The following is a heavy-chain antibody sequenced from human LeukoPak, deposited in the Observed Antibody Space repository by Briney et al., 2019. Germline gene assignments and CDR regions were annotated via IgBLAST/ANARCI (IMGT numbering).Heavy chain of an antibody. CDR2: IRYDGNNK. J-gene: IGHJ4*02. CDR1: GFTFSNYG. CDR3: VKDNPLDY. Sequence: GGSLRLSCGASGFTFSNYGMLWVRQAPGKGLEWVAFIRYDGNNKLYADSMKGRFTISRDNSKNTLYLHINSLRAEDTAVYYCVKDNPLDYWGQGTLVIVSS. D-gene: IGHD1-14*01. V-gene: IGHV3-30*02.